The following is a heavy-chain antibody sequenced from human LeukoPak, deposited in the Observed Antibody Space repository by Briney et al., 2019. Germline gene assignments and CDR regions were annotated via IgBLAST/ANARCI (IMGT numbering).Heavy chain of an antibody. J-gene: IGHJ4*02. CDR1: GFTFSTYS. CDR2: ISRSGGDT. CDR3: AKDRGLCRPTFGGGY. Sequence: PGGSLRLSCPASGFTFSTYSMRWVRQAPGKGLEWVLAISRSGGDTHYADSVKGRFTISRDNSKNTLYLQMNSLRAEDTAVYYCAKDRGLCRPTFGGGYWGQGTLVTVSS. V-gene: IGHV3-23*01. D-gene: IGHD2/OR15-2a*01.